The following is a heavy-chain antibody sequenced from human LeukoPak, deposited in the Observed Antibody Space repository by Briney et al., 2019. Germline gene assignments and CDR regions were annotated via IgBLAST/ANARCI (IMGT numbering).Heavy chain of an antibody. D-gene: IGHD3-22*01. J-gene: IGHJ4*02. V-gene: IGHV1-2*02. CDR3: ARSIVVVITSGFDY. CDR1: GYTFTGYY. CDR2: INPNSGGT. Sequence: ASVKVSCKASGYTFTGYYMHWVRQAPGQGLEWMGWINPNSGGTNYAQKFQGRVTMTRDMSTSTVYMELSSLRSEDTAVYYCARSIVVVITSGFDYWGQGTPVTVSS.